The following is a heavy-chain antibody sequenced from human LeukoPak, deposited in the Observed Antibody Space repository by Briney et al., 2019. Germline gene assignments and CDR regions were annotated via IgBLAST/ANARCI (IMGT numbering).Heavy chain of an antibody. CDR1: GFTFSSYW. CDR2: INSVGSST. Sequence: GGSLRLSCAASGFTFSSYWMHWVRQAPGKGLVWVSRINSVGSSTSYADSVKGRFTISRDNAKNTLYLQMNSLRAEDTAVYYCAREGSGWYGVVLFDYWGQGTLVTVSS. J-gene: IGHJ4*02. CDR3: AREGSGWYGVVLFDY. V-gene: IGHV3-74*01. D-gene: IGHD6-19*01.